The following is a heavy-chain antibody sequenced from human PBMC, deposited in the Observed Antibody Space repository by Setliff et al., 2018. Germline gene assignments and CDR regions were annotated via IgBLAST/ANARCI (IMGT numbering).Heavy chain of an antibody. CDR1: GYSFPSYW. V-gene: IGHV5-51*01. CDR2: VYPGDSET. CDR3: GRSPGLAEGGSWFAP. Sequence: GESLKIPCEASGYSFPSYWIGWVRQMPGKGLEWMGSVYPGDSETRYSPSFQGQVTIPAAKSIGTAYLQWSSLKASDTAIYYCGRSPGLAEGGSWFAPWGQGTLVTVSS. D-gene: IGHD6-13*01. J-gene: IGHJ5*02.